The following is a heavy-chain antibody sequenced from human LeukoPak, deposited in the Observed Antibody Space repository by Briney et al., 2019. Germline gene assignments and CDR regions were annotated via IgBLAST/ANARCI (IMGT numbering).Heavy chain of an antibody. CDR2: IYSGGST. Sequence: GGSLRLSCAASGFTVSSNYMSWVRQAPGKGLEWVSVIYSGGSTYYADSVKGRFTISRDNSKNTVYLQMNSLRPDDTAVYYCAKDTAAAGALDIWGQGTMVTVSS. V-gene: IGHV3-66*01. CDR3: AKDTAAAGALDI. CDR1: GFTVSSNY. J-gene: IGHJ3*02. D-gene: IGHD6-13*01.